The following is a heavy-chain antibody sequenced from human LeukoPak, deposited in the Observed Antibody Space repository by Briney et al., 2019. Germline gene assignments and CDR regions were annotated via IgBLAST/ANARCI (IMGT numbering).Heavy chain of an antibody. D-gene: IGHD3-10*01. CDR3: ARGVLGPYGSGRTYYFDY. Sequence: SETLSLTCAVYCGSFSGYYWSWIRQPPGKGLEWIGEINHSGSTNYNPSLKSRVTISVDTSKNQFSLKLSSVTAADTAVYYCARGVLGPYGSGRTYYFDYWGQGTLVTVSS. V-gene: IGHV4-34*01. J-gene: IGHJ4*02. CDR1: CGSFSGYY. CDR2: INHSGST.